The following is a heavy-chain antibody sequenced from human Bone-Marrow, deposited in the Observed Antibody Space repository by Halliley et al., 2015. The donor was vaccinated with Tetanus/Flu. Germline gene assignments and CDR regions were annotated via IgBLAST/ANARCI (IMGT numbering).Heavy chain of an antibody. V-gene: IGHV4-31*11. CDR3: ARMGNVGMPTIVDVFDV. J-gene: IGHJ3*01. D-gene: IGHD1-1*01. CDR1: GGSISSSGYY. Sequence: TLSLTCDVSGGSISSSGYYWSWIRQPPGKGLEWIGYSYYSGSTYYSPSLKSRLTIAVDTSKNQFSLNLSSVTAADTAVYYCARMGNVGMPTIVDVFDVWGQGTMVTVSS. CDR2: SYYSGST.